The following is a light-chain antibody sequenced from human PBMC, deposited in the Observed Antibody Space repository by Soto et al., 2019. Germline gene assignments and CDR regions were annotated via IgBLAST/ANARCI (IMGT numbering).Light chain of an antibody. CDR3: LQYYSYPLT. V-gene: IGKV1-6*01. Sequence: AIQMTQSPSSLSASVGERVTITCRASQGIRNDLGWYQQTPGKAPRLLIYAASTLQSGVPSRFSGSGSGTDFTLTISSLQPEDFATYYCLQYYSYPLTFGGGTKVEIK. CDR1: QGIRND. CDR2: AAS. J-gene: IGKJ4*01.